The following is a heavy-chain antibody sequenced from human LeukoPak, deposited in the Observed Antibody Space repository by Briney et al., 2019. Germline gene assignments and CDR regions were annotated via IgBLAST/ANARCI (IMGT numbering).Heavy chain of an antibody. Sequence: GGSLRLSCAASGFTFSSYDMHWVRQATGKGLEWVSAIGTAGDTYYPGSVKGRFTISRENAKNSLYLQMNSLRAGDTAVYYCARGYSYGPNFDYWGQGTLVTVSS. D-gene: IGHD5-18*01. CDR2: IGTAGDT. V-gene: IGHV3-13*01. CDR1: GFTFSSYD. J-gene: IGHJ4*02. CDR3: ARGYSYGPNFDY.